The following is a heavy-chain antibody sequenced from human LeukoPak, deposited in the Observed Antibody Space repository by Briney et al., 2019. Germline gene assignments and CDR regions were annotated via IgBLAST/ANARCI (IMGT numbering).Heavy chain of an antibody. CDR3: AKGFLGGTDQYFNS. J-gene: IGHJ4*02. CDR2: IYSGGSI. Sequence: GGSLRLSCAASGFTVSSKHMGWVRQAPGKGLDWVLSIYSGGSIYFADSVKGRFTISRDNSENTLYLQMNSLRAEDTAVYYCAKGFLGGTDQYFNSWGQGTLVTVSS. CDR1: GFTVSSKH. D-gene: IGHD6-19*01. V-gene: IGHV3-53*01.